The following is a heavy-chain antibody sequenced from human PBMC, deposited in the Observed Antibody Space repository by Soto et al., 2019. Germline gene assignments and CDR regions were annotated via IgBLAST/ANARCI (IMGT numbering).Heavy chain of an antibody. J-gene: IGHJ6*02. D-gene: IGHD6-13*01. CDR2: IIPIFGTE. CDR3: ARDRIAGSKYYYGMDV. Sequence: QVQLVQSGAEVKKPGSSVRVSCKASGGTFSSYAISWVRQAPGQGLEWMGGIIPIFGTENYAQKFQGRVTITADGSTSTAYMELTSLRSEDTAVYYCARDRIAGSKYYYGMDVWGQGTTVTVSS. CDR1: GGTFSSYA. V-gene: IGHV1-69*01.